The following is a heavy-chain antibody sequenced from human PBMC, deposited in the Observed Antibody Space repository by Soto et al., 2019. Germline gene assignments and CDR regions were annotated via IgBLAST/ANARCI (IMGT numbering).Heavy chain of an antibody. CDR2: INPNSGGT. CDR3: ASPRGAMATMRTKHHEYYYNSGMDA. CDR1: GYTFTGYY. Sequence: ASVKVSCKASGYTFTGYYMHWVRQAPGQGLEWMGWINPNSGGTNYAQKFQGRVTMTRDTSISTAYMELSRLRSDDTAVYYCASPRGAMATMRTKHHEYYYNSGMDAWGQGTTVTVSS. V-gene: IGHV1-2*02. D-gene: IGHD5-12*01. J-gene: IGHJ6*02.